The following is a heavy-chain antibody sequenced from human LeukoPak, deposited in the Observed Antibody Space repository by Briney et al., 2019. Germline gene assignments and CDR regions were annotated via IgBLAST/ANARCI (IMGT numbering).Heavy chain of an antibody. J-gene: IGHJ4*02. CDR2: IYSGGST. D-gene: IGHD3-9*01. CDR3: ARGKIRYFDWLLSGVDY. CDR1: GFTVSSNY. Sequence: GGSLRLSCAASGFTVSSNYMSWVRQAPGKGLEWVSVIYSGGSTYYADSVKGGFTISRDNSKNTLYLQMNSLRAEDTAVYYCARGKIRYFDWLLSGVDYWGQGTLVTVSS. V-gene: IGHV3-66*01.